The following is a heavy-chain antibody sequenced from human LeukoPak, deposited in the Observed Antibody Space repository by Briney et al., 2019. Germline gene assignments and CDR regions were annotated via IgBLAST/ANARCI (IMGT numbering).Heavy chain of an antibody. J-gene: IGHJ4*02. D-gene: IGHD3-9*01. V-gene: IGHV3-7*03. CDR2: IKQDGSEK. CDR3: ARGLSPNFDWLLYGYYFDY. CDR1: EFTFSGYW. Sequence: RAGGSLRLSCAASEFTFSGYWMSWVRQAPGKGLEWVANIKQDGSEKYYVDSVKGRFTISRDNAKNSLYLQMNSLRAEDTAVYYCARGLSPNFDWLLYGYYFDYWGQGTLVTVSS.